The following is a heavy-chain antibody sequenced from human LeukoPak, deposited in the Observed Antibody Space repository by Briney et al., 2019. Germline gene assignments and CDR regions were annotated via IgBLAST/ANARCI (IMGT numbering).Heavy chain of an antibody. Sequence: SETLSLTCTVSGGSLIPYYWSWIRQPPGKGLEWIGYIYHSGTTNYSPPLKGRATLSVDTSKNQISLRLTSVTAADTAVYYCARVDSGTHYMPFDYWGQGSLVTVSS. J-gene: IGHJ4*02. V-gene: IGHV4-59*01. CDR2: IYHSGTT. CDR3: ARVDSGTHYMPFDY. D-gene: IGHD1-26*01. CDR1: GGSLIPYY.